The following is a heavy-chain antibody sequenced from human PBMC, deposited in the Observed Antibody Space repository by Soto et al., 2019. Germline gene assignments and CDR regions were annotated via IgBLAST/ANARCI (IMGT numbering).Heavy chain of an antibody. CDR2: MSSRSLTI. CDR3: ARGGSSSDNGMDV. CDR1: GFTFSTYS. D-gene: IGHD6-6*01. V-gene: IGHV3-48*02. Sequence: EVPLVESGGGLVQPGGSLRVSCAASGFTFSTYSMNWVRQAPGKGLEWGSYMSSRSLTIYYTDSVKGRFTISRDNAKNSLYLQMNSLRDEDTAVYYCARGGSSSDNGMDVWGQGTTVTVSS. J-gene: IGHJ6*02.